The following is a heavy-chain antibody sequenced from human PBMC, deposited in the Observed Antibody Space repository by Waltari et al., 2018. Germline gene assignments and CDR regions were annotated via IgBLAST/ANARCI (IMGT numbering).Heavy chain of an antibody. J-gene: IGHJ4*02. D-gene: IGHD4-17*01. Sequence: QVQLQESGPGLVKPSETLSLTCTVPGGSISSYYGSWIRQPPGKGLEWIGYIYYSGSTNYNPSLKSRVTISVDTSKNQFSLKLSSVTAADTAVYYCARAKRTTVTTRGYYFDYWGQGTLVTVSS. CDR3: ARAKRTTVTTRGYYFDY. V-gene: IGHV4-59*01. CDR2: IYYSGST. CDR1: GGSISSYY.